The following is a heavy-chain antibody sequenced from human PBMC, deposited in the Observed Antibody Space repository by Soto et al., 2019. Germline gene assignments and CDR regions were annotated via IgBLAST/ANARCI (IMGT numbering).Heavy chain of an antibody. V-gene: IGHV1-46*01. CDR2: IYPGGGAT. CDR1: GTTFTINY. J-gene: IGHJ4*02. CDR3: ARDEVVGARNFDY. D-gene: IGHD1-26*01. Sequence: QVQLVQSGAEVAKPGASVKVSCKASGTTFTINYFHWLRQAPGQGLEWMGLIYPGGGATLYAQNFQGRVTMTSDTSTTTVYMELTSLRSEDAAMYYCARDEVVGARNFDYWGQGTLVTVSS.